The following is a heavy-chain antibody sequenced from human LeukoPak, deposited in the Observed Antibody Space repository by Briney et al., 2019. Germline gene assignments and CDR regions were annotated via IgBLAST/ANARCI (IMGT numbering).Heavy chain of an antibody. CDR3: ARLGGSYTPTYYYYYYMDV. D-gene: IGHD4-23*01. J-gene: IGHJ6*03. CDR1: GGSISSYY. Sequence: PSETLSLTCTVSGGSISSYYWSWIRQPPGKGLEWIGYIYYSGSTNYNPSLKSRVTISVDTSKNQFSLKLSSVTAADTAVYYCARLGGSYTPTYYYYYYMDVWGKGTTVTVSS. V-gene: IGHV4-59*08. CDR2: IYYSGST.